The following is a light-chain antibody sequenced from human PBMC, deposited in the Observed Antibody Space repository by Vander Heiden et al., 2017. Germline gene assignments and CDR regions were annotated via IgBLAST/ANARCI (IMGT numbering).Light chain of an antibody. J-gene: IGKJ2*01. CDR1: QSVSSN. Sequence: IVMTQSPATLSVSPGERATLSCRASQSVSSNLAWYQQKPGQAPRLLIYGASTRATGIPARFSGSGSGTEFTLTISSLQSEDFAVYYCQQYNNWTPYTFGQGTKLEIK. V-gene: IGKV3-15*01. CDR3: QQYNNWTPYT. CDR2: GAS.